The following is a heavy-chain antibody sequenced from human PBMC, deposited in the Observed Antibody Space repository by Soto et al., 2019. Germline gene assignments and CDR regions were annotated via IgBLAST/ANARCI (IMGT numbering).Heavy chain of an antibody. Sequence: QVQLQQWGAGLLKPSETRSLTCAVYGGSFSGYYWSWIRQPPGKGLEWIGEINHSGSTNYNPSLKTRATISXXTXKXLFSLKLSSVTAADTAVYYCARGMAGFGELLHWFDPWGQGTLVTVSS. CDR3: ARGMAGFGELLHWFDP. D-gene: IGHD3-10*01. J-gene: IGHJ5*02. V-gene: IGHV4-34*01. CDR2: INHSGST. CDR1: GGSFSGYY.